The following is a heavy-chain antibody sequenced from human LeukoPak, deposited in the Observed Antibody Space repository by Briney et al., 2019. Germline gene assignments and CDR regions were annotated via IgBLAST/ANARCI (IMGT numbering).Heavy chain of an antibody. CDR2: INPNSGGT. D-gene: IGHD3-22*01. V-gene: IGHV1-2*02. CDR3: ARGYYDSSDYEYFQH. CDR1: GYTFTGYY. J-gene: IGHJ1*01. Sequence: ASVKVSCKASGYTFTGYYMHWVRQAPGQGLEWMGWINPNSGGTNSAQKFQGRVTMTRDTSIITAYMELSRLRSDDTAVYFCARGYYDSSDYEYFQHWGRGTLVTVSS.